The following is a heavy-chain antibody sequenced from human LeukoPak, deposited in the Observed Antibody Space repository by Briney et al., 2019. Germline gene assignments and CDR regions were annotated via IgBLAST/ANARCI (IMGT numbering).Heavy chain of an antibody. Sequence: GGSLRLSCAASGFTFSSHSMSWVRQAPGKGLEWVGRIKSKADGETTDYASPVKGRFTISRDESNNMVYLQMNSLKIEDTAVYYCAIDEPNYAPYDFDYWGQGTLVTVSS. V-gene: IGHV3-15*01. CDR2: IKSKADGETT. CDR1: GFTFSSHS. CDR3: AIDEPNYAPYDFDY. J-gene: IGHJ4*02. D-gene: IGHD4/OR15-4a*01.